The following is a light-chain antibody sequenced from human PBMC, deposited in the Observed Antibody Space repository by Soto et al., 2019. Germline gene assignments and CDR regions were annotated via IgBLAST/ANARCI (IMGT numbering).Light chain of an antibody. V-gene: IGKV3-20*01. Sequence: EIVLTHSPGTLSLSPWERATLSCRSSQSVNSNYLAWYQQKAGQAPRLLIYGASSRATGIPDRFSGSGSGTDFILTISRLEPEDFAVYYCHKYGTSPRTFGQGTKVDIK. CDR1: QSVNSNY. CDR2: GAS. CDR3: HKYGTSPRT. J-gene: IGKJ1*01.